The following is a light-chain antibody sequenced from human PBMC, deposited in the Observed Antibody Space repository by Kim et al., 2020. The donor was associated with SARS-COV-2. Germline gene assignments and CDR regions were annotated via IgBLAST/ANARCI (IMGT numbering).Light chain of an antibody. Sequence: PGGTVTLTCDSSTGAVTSGHYPYWFQQKPGQAPRTLIFDTNNKHSWTPARFSGSLLGGKAALTLLGAQSEDEAEYYCLLSYSGARVFGGGTQLTVL. J-gene: IGLJ2*01. CDR1: TGAVTSGHY. CDR3: LLSYSGARV. V-gene: IGLV7-46*02. CDR2: DTN.